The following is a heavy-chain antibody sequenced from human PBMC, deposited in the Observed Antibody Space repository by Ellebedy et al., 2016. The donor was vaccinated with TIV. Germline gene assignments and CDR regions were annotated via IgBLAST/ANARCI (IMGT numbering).Heavy chain of an antibody. CDR2: ISAYEPDP. D-gene: IGHD2-15*01. CDR3: ARDYYCSGGSCSDCFDP. J-gene: IGHJ5*02. Sequence: AASVKVSCKASGYTFSNYGISWVRQAPGQGLEWVGWISAYEPDPNYAQKFRDRVTLTIDTSTTTASMELRSLRSEDTAVYYCARDYYCSGGSCSDCFDPWGQGTLVIVSS. V-gene: IGHV1-18*01. CDR1: GYTFSNYG.